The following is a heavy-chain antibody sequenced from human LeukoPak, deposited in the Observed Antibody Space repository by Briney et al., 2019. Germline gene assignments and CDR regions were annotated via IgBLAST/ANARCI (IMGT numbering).Heavy chain of an antibody. CDR1: GFTFSSYG. J-gene: IGHJ6*03. V-gene: IGHV3-30*18. D-gene: IGHD3-22*01. CDR3: AKYPITHSSGCPDPYYYYMDV. Sequence: PGRSLRLSCAASGFTFSSYGMHWVRQAPGKGLEWVAVISYDGSNKYYADSVKGRFTISRDNSKNTLYLQMNSLRAEDTAVYYCAKYPITHSSGCPDPYYYYMDVWGKGTTVTVSS. CDR2: ISYDGSNK.